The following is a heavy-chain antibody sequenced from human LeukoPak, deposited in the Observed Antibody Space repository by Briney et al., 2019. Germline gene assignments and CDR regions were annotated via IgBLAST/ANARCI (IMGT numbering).Heavy chain of an antibody. D-gene: IGHD3-3*02. V-gene: IGHV1-18*01. Sequence: GASVKVSCKASGYTLGLYSISWVRQAPGKGFEWMGWVTPSHTTRVYAQEFQGRVTMTADTNTNTVSMELRSLRFDDTAVYFCARDYILPLETDNGDGFAIWGQGTVVTVSS. CDR2: VTPSHTTR. J-gene: IGHJ3*02. CDR1: GYTLGLYS. CDR3: ARDYILPLETDNGDGFAI.